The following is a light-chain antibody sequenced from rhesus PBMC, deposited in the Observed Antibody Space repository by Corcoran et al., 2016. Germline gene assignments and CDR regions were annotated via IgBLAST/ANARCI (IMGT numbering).Light chain of an antibody. CDR1: QSINNW. CDR3: LQYHSNPWT. CDR2: KAF. Sequence: DIQMTQSPSSLSASVGDTVTITCRACQSINNWLDWYQQKPGKAPKLLIYKAFLVQRGVPSRFSGSGSGTDYTLPINILQPEGFATYYFLQYHSNPWTFGQGTKVAIQ. V-gene: IGKV1-22*01. J-gene: IGKJ1*01.